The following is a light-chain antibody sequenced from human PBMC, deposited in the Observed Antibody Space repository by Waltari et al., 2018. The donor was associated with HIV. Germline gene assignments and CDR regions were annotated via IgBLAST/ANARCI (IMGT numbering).Light chain of an antibody. CDR1: QSVLYDSNNKNY. J-gene: IGKJ2*01. V-gene: IGKV4-1*01. Sequence: DIVMTQSPDSLAVSLGERATINCKSSQSVLYDSNNKNYLAWYQQKPGQPPKLLIYWASTRESGVPDRFSGSGSGTDLTLTISSLQAEDVAVYYCQQYYSSPFTFGQGTKLEI. CDR2: WAS. CDR3: QQYYSSPFT.